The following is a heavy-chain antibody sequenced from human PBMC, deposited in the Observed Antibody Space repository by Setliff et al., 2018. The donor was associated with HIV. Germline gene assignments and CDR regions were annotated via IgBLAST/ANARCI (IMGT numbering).Heavy chain of an antibody. D-gene: IGHD4-4*01. J-gene: IGHJ4*02. Sequence: ASVKVSCKSSGYTFTNYFIHWVRQAPGQGLEWMEIVNPSDGSTSNSQKFQGRVTMTRDTSTSTVYMEVNSLRSEDTAVYFCARTSSALTTRGEYYFDYWGQGTLVTVSS. V-gene: IGHV1-46*01. CDR3: ARTSSALTTRGEYYFDY. CDR1: GYTFTNYF. CDR2: VNPSDGST.